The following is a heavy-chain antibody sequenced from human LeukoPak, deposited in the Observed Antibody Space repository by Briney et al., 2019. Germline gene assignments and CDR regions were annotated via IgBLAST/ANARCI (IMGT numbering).Heavy chain of an antibody. Sequence: GASVKVSCKASGGTFSSYAISWVRQAPGQGLEWMGGIIPILGIANYAQKFQGRVTITTDESTSTAYMELSSLRSEDTAVYYCARATADYDFWSGYYGQGYYMDVWGKGTTVTVSS. CDR1: GGTFSSYA. J-gene: IGHJ6*03. CDR3: ARATADYDFWSGYYGQGYYMDV. D-gene: IGHD3-3*01. CDR2: IIPILGIA. V-gene: IGHV1-69*10.